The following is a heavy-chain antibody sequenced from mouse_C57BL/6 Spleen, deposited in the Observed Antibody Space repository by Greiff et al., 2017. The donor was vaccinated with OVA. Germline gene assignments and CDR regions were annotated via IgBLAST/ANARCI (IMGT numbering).Heavy chain of an antibody. J-gene: IGHJ3*01. CDR1: GFSLTSYG. D-gene: IGHD1-2*01. Sequence: QVQLQQSGPGLVQPSQSLSITCTVSGFSLTSYGVHWVRQSPGKGLEWLGVIWRGGSTDYNAAFMSRLSTTKDNSKSQVFFKMHRLQADDTAIDYCAKDGYDGTSAYWGQGTLVTVSA. CDR2: IWRGGST. V-gene: IGHV2-5*01. CDR3: AKDGYDGTSAY.